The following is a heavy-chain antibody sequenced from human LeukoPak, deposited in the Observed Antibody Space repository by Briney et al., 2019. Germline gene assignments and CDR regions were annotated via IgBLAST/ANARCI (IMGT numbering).Heavy chain of an antibody. CDR3: ATSKGNWNDDLRWFDP. CDR1: GGTFSSYG. J-gene: IGHJ5*02. Sequence: SVKVSCKASGGTFSSYGISWWRQAPGQRLEWMGGITPIFGTANYAQKFQGRVTITADKSTSTAYIELSSLRSEDTAVYYCATSKGNWNDDLRWFDPWGQGTLVTVSS. CDR2: ITPIFGTA. V-gene: IGHV1-69*06. D-gene: IGHD1-1*01.